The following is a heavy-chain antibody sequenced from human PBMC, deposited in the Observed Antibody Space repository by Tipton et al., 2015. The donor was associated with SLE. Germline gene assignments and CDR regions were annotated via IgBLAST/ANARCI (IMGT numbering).Heavy chain of an antibody. D-gene: IGHD2-21*01. J-gene: IGHJ4*02. Sequence: TLSLTCTVSGGSISISNYYWAWFRQPPGKGLEWIGNIFVSGSTYYNPSFRSRVNISVDTSKNQFSLRLTSVTAADTAVYYCARRRFQSAPDYWGQGTLVSVSS. CDR2: IFVSGST. V-gene: IGHV4-39*07. CDR1: GGSISISNYY. CDR3: ARRRFQSAPDY.